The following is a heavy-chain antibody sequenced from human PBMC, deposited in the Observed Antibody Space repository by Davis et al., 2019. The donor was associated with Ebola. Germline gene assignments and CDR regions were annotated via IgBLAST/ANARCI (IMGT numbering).Heavy chain of an antibody. J-gene: IGHJ4*02. CDR2: ISGSGGRT. CDR3: AKAANYDFWSGYSD. Sequence: PGGSLRLSCATSGFTFSSYAMNWVRQAPGKGLEWVSAISGSGGRTYFADSVKGRFSISRDNSKNTLYLQVNSLRAEDTAVYYCAKAANYDFWSGYSDWGQGTLVTVSS. D-gene: IGHD3-3*01. V-gene: IGHV3-23*01. CDR1: GFTFSSYA.